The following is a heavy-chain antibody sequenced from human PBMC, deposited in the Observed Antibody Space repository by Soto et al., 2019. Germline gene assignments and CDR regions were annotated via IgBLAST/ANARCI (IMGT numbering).Heavy chain of an antibody. J-gene: IGHJ5*02. Sequence: SETLSLTCTVSGGSISSGGYYWSWIRQHPGKGLEWIGYIYYSGSTYYNPSLKSRVTISVDTSKNQFSLKLSSVTAADTAVYYCARARSDPSEVSLWFDPWGQGTLVTVSS. V-gene: IGHV4-31*03. CDR2: IYYSGST. CDR3: ARARSDPSEVSLWFDP. CDR1: GGSISSGGYY. D-gene: IGHD3-16*02.